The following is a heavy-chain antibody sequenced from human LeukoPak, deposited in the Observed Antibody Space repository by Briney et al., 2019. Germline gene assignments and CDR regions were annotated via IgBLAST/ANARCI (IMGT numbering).Heavy chain of an antibody. J-gene: IGHJ4*02. V-gene: IGHV4-39*07. D-gene: IGHD6-13*01. CDR2: IYYSGSP. CDR1: GGSISSTSYY. CDR3: ASSRYSSSWYPPYYFDY. Sequence: PSETLSLTCTVSGGSISSTSYYWGWIRQPPGKGLEWIGSIYYSGSPYYNPSLKSRVTISVDTSKNQFSLKLSSVTAADTAVYYCASSRYSSSWYPPYYFDYWGQGTLVTVSS.